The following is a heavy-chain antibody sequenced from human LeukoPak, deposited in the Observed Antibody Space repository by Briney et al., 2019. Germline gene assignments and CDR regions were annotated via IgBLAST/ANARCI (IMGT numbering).Heavy chain of an antibody. CDR3: ARSFLSRYCTNGVCWFDY. D-gene: IGHD2-8*01. V-gene: IGHV1-2*02. Sequence: GSSVKVSCKASGGTFSSYAISWVRQAPGQGLEWMGWINPNSGGTNYAQKFQGRVTMTGDTSISTAYMELSRLRSDDTAVYYCARSFLSRYCTNGVCWFDYWGQGTLVTVSS. J-gene: IGHJ4*02. CDR1: GGTFSSYA. CDR2: INPNSGGT.